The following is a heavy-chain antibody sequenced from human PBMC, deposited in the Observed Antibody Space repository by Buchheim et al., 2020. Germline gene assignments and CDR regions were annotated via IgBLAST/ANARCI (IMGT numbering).Heavy chain of an antibody. CDR1: GFTFSSYS. J-gene: IGHJ4*02. D-gene: IGHD2-2*01. V-gene: IGHV3-21*01. CDR3: ARVGCSSTSCYLIDY. Sequence: EVQLVESGGGLVKPGGSLRPSCAASGFTFSSYSMNWVRQAPGKGLEWVSSISSSSSYIYYADSVKGRFTISRDNAKNSLYLQMNSLRAEDTAVYYCARVGCSSTSCYLIDYWGQGTL. CDR2: ISSSSSYI.